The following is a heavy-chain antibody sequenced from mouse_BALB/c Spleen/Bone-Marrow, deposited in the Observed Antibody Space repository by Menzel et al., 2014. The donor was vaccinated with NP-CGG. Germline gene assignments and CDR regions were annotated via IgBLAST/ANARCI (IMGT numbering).Heavy chain of an antibody. J-gene: IGHJ4*01. D-gene: IGHD2-14*01. Sequence: QVQLKESGPGLVQPSQSLSITCTVSGFSLXSYGVHWVRQSPGKGLEWLGVIWSGGSTDYNAAFISRLSISKDNSKSQVFFKMNSLQADDTAIYYCARNPPPYRLYAMDYWGQGTSVTVSS. CDR3: ARNPPPYRLYAMDY. CDR1: GFSLXSYG. V-gene: IGHV2-4-1*01. CDR2: IWSGGST.